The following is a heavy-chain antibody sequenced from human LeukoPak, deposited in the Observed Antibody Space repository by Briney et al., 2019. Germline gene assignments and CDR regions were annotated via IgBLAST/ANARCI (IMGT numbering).Heavy chain of an antibody. CDR1: GFTVSSNY. Sequence: GGSLRLSCAASGFTVSSNYMSWVRQAPGKGLEWVSVIYSDGSTYYMDSVKCRFTISRDNSKNKLYLQMNSLRAEDTAVYFCARVRYYGSGTYFFDYWGQGTLLTVSS. V-gene: IGHV3-53*01. D-gene: IGHD3-10*01. CDR3: ARVRYYGSGTYFFDY. CDR2: IYSDGST. J-gene: IGHJ4*02.